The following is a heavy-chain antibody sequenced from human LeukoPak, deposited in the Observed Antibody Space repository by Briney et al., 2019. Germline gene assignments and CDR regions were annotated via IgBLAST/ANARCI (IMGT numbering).Heavy chain of an antibody. CDR2: IIPIFGTA. D-gene: IGHD1-26*01. V-gene: IGHV1-69*01. CDR3: ARLGPVGATGYFDY. CDR1: GGTFSSYA. J-gene: IGHJ4*02. Sequence: ASVKVSCKASGGTFSSYAISWVRQAPGQGLEWMGGIIPIFGTANYAQKFQGRGTITADESTSTAYMELSSLRSEDTAVYYCARLGPVGATGYFDYWGQGTLVTVSS.